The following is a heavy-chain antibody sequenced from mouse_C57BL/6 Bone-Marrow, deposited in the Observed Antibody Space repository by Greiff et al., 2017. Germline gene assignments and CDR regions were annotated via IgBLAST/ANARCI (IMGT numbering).Heavy chain of an antibody. J-gene: IGHJ2*01. CDR3: ARNDYYGNYSYYFDY. CDR2: IYWDDDK. CDR1: GFSLRTSGMG. V-gene: IGHV8-12*01. D-gene: IGHD2-1*01. Sequence: QVTLKESGPGILQSSQTLSLTCSFSGFSLRTSGMGVSWIRQPSGKGLEWLAHIYWDDDKRYNPSLKSRLTISKDTSRNQVFLKITSVDTADTATYYCARNDYYGNYSYYFDYWGQGTTLTVSS.